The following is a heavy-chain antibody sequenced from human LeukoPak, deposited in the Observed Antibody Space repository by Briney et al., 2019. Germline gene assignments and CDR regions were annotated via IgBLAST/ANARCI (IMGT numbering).Heavy chain of an antibody. CDR1: GYTFTSYG. V-gene: IGHV1-18*01. CDR3: ARDARDVLLWFGEFSP. J-gene: IGHJ5*02. Sequence: ASVKVSCTASGYTFTSYGINWVRQAPGQGLEWMGWISGYNGNTNYAQKFQGRVTMTTDTSTSTAHMELRSLKFDDTAVYYCARDARDVLLWFGEFSPWGQGTLVTVSS. CDR2: ISGYNGNT. D-gene: IGHD3-10*01.